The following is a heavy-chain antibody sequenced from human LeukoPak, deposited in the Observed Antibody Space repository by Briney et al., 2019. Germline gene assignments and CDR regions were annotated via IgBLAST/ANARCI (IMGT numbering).Heavy chain of an antibody. Sequence: SETLSLTCTVSGGSISSYYWSWIRQPVGKGLEWIGRIYTSGSTNYNPSLKSRVTMSVDTSKNQFSLKLSSVTAADTAVYYCAAEYYYDSSGYAVGETWGQGTLVTVSS. V-gene: IGHV4-4*07. D-gene: IGHD3-22*01. CDR2: IYTSGST. CDR3: AAEYYYDSSGYAVGET. J-gene: IGHJ5*02. CDR1: GGSISSYY.